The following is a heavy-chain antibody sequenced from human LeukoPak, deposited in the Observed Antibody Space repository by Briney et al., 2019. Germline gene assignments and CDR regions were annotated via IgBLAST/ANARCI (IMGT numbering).Heavy chain of an antibody. D-gene: IGHD2-2*01. V-gene: IGHV1-69*01. J-gene: IGHJ4*02. CDR1: GGTFSSYA. CDR3: AHITPNQLLHDY. Sequence: SVKVSCKASGGTFSSYAISWVRQAPGQGLEWMGGIIPILGTANYAQKFQGRVTITADESTSTAYMELSSLRSEDTAVYYCAHITPNQLLHDYWGQGTLVTVSS. CDR2: IIPILGTA.